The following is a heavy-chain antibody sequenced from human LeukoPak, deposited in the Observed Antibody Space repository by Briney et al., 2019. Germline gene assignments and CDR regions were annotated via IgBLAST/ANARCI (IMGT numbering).Heavy chain of an antibody. Sequence: ASVKVSCKASGYTFTSYGISWVRQASGQGLEWMGWISAYNGNTNYAQKLQGRVTMTTDTSTSTAYMELRSLRSDDTAVYYCARVPGEWFGELLLNWFDPWGQGTLVTVSS. CDR3: ARVPGEWFGELLLNWFDP. J-gene: IGHJ5*02. V-gene: IGHV1-18*01. CDR2: ISAYNGNT. CDR1: GYTFTSYG. D-gene: IGHD3-10*01.